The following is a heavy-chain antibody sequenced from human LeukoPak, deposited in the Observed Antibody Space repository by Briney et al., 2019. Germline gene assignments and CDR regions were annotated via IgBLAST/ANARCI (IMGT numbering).Heavy chain of an antibody. Sequence: QPGGSLRLSCAASGFTFSSYAMSWVRQAPGKGLEWVSHILSTGTTYYADSVMGRFTISRDNSKNTLYLLMTSLRADDTAVYYCATVKYDYGDPVGWFDPWGQGTLVTVSS. CDR1: GFTFSSYA. V-gene: IGHV3-23*01. D-gene: IGHD4-17*01. J-gene: IGHJ5*02. CDR2: ILSTGTT. CDR3: ATVKYDYGDPVGWFDP.